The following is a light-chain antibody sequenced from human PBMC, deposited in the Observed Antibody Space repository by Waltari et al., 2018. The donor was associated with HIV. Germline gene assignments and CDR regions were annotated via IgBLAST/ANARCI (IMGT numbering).Light chain of an antibody. Sequence: QAVVTQEPSVTVSPAGTVTLTCDSSTGPVTSSLSPDWFQQKPGQVPRALSYDTSHIYAWTPARFSGSSLGDKAVLILSGAQTEDEAYYYCLLSYNGASVFGPGTKVTVL. J-gene: IGLJ1*01. CDR2: DTS. V-gene: IGLV7-46*01. CDR1: TGPVTSSLS. CDR3: LLSYNGASV.